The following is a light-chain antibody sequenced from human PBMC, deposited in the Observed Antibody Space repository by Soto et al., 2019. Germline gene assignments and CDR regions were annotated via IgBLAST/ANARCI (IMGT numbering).Light chain of an antibody. V-gene: IGLV6-57*04. CDR3: QSYDSSNVV. Sequence: NFMLTQPHSVSESPGKTVTISCTRSSGSIASNYVQWYQQRPGSAPTTVIYEDNQRPSGVPDRFSGSIDSSSNSASLTISGLKTEDEADNYCQSYDSSNVVFGGGTQLTVL. J-gene: IGLJ2*01. CDR1: SGSIASNY. CDR2: EDN.